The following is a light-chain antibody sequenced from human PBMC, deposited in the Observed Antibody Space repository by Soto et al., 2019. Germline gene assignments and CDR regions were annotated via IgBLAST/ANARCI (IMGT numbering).Light chain of an antibody. CDR2: AAS. J-gene: IGKJ5*01. CDR3: QQSYSFLIT. Sequence: DIQMTQSPSSLSASVGDRVTIICRSSQSISSYLNWYQQKPGKAPKLLIYAASTLQSGVPSRFSGSGSGTDFTLTISSLQPEDFATYYCQQSYSFLITFGQGTRLEI. V-gene: IGKV1-39*01. CDR1: QSISSY.